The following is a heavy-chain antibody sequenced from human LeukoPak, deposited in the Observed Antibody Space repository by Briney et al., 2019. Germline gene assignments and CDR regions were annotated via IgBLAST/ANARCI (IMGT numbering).Heavy chain of an antibody. CDR1: GGSISSGSYY. D-gene: IGHD3-10*01. J-gene: IGHJ6*03. CDR3: ARTLLWFGEKLLYYMDV. CDR2: IYTSGST. V-gene: IGHV4-61*02. Sequence: SQTLSLTCTVSGGSISSGSYYWSWIRQPAGKGLEWIGRIYTSGSTNYNPSLKSRVTISVDKSKNQFSLKLSSVTAADTAVYYCARTLLWFGEKLLYYMDVWGKGTTVTVSS.